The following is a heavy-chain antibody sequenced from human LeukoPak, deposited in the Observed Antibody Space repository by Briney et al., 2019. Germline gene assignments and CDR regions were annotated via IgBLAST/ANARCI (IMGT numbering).Heavy chain of an antibody. D-gene: IGHD3-3*01. CDR3: ARIPRPALRFVGIDV. CDR2: IKQDGSEN. J-gene: IGHJ6*02. Sequence: GGSLRLSCAASGFTFSSYWMSWVRQAPGKGPEWVANIKQDGSENSYVDSVKGRFTISRDNAKNSLFLQMNSLRVEDTAVYYCARIPRPALRFVGIDVWGQGTTVIVSS. CDR1: GFTFSSYW. V-gene: IGHV3-7*01.